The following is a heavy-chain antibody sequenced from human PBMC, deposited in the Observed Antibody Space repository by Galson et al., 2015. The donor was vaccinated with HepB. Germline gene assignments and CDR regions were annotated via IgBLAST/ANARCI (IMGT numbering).Heavy chain of an antibody. D-gene: IGHD3-22*01. Sequence: QSGAEVKNPGEPLKISCKGSGYGFANYWIAWVRQMPGKGLEWMGIIYPGDSEIRYSLSFQGHITISADRSINTAYVQWSSLRASDTAMYYCARLLRPYYYDSGGYKYDYYFGMDVWGQGTTVTVSS. CDR1: GYGFANYW. CDR3: ARLLRPYYYDSGGYKYDYYFGMDV. J-gene: IGHJ6*02. CDR2: IYPGDSEI. V-gene: IGHV5-51*01.